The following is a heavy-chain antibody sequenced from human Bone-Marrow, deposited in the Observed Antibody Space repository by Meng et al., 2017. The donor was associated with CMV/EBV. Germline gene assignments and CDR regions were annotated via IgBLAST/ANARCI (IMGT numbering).Heavy chain of an antibody. J-gene: IGHJ5*02. V-gene: IGHV2-70*12. CDR2: IDWDDDK. Sequence: SGPTLVKPTQTLTLTCTFSGFSLSSSGVRVSWIRQPPGKALEWLARIDWDDDKFYSSSLKTRLTISKDTSKRQVVLTMANMDPVDTATYYCAHSSTHYDFWSGYYPSGFDPWGQGTLVTVSS. CDR3: AHSSTHYDFWSGYYPSGFDP. CDR1: GFSLSSSGVR. D-gene: IGHD3-3*01.